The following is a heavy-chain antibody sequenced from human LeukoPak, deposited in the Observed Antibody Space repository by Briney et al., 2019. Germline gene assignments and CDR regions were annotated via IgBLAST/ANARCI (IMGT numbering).Heavy chain of an antibody. J-gene: IGHJ5*02. Sequence: GGSLRLSCAASGFTFSSYWMHWVRQAPGKGLVWVSRINSDGSSTSYADSVKGRFTISRDNAKNTLYLQMNSLRAEDTAVYYCATSYGDYGWFDPWGQGTLVTVSS. D-gene: IGHD4-17*01. CDR2: INSDGSST. CDR3: ATSYGDYGWFDP. V-gene: IGHV3-74*01. CDR1: GFTFSSYW.